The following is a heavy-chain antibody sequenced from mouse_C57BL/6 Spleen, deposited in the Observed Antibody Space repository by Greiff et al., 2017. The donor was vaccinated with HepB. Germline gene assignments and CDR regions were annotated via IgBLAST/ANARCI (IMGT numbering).Heavy chain of an antibody. CDR2: IYPGSGNT. D-gene: IGHD1-1*01. CDR3: ARSYYYGSSYDGYFDV. V-gene: IGHV1-76*01. Sequence: QVQLQESGAELVRPGASVKLSCKASGYTFTDYYINWVKQRPGQGLEWIARIYPGSGNTYYNEKFKGKATLTAEKSSSTAYMQLSSLTSEDSAVYFCARSYYYGSSYDGYFDVWGTGTTVTVSS. J-gene: IGHJ1*03. CDR1: GYTFTDYY.